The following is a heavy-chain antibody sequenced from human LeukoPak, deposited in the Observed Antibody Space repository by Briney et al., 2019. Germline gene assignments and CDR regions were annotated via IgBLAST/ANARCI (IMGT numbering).Heavy chain of an antibody. CDR3: ARDPGDSSGWSDAFDI. Sequence: SETLSLTCTVSGGSISSYYWSWIRQPPGKGLEWIGYIYYSGSTNYNPSLKSRVTISVDTSKNQFSLQLNSVTPEDTAVYYCARDPGDSSGWSDAFDIWGQGTMVTVSS. CDR2: IYYSGST. D-gene: IGHD6-19*01. CDR1: GGSISSYY. J-gene: IGHJ3*02. V-gene: IGHV4-59*12.